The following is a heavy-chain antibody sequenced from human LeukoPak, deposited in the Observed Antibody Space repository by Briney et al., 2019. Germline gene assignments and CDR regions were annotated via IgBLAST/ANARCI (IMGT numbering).Heavy chain of an antibody. V-gene: IGHV4-31*03. Sequence: SQTLSLTCNVSGDSITSRGFYWSWLRQRPGKGLEWIGHITNSGSTSYNPSLKSRLTIARDTSKNQFSLELTFATAAYTALYYCARKNFLISSPDAFVFWAKGTRVTVS. D-gene: IGHD3-16*01. CDR1: GDSITSRGFY. J-gene: IGHJ4*02. CDR3: ARKNFLISSPDAFVF. CDR2: ITNSGST.